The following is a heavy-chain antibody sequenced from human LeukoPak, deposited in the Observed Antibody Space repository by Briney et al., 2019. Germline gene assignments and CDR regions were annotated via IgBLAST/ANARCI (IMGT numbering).Heavy chain of an antibody. D-gene: IGHD6-19*01. CDR1: GFTFSSYA. V-gene: IGHV3-23*01. Sequence: GSLRLSCAASGFTFSSYAMSWVRQDPGKGLEWVSAISGSGGSTYYADSVKGRFTISRDNSKNTLYLQMNSLRAEDTAVYYCARSEGYSSGWYSYWGQGTLVTVSS. J-gene: IGHJ4*02. CDR3: ARSEGYSSGWYSY. CDR2: ISGSGGST.